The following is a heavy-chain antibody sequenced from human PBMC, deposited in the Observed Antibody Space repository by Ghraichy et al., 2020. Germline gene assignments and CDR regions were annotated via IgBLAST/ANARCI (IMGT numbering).Heavy chain of an antibody. J-gene: IGHJ5*02. Sequence: SETLSLTCTVSGGSVSSGSYYWSWIRQPPGKGLEWIGYIYYSGSTNYNPSLKSRVTISVDTSKNQFSLKLSSVTAADTAVYYCARATTYYDFWSGYSDRGWFDPWGQGTLVTVSS. CDR3: ARATTYYDFWSGYSDRGWFDP. CDR1: GGSVSSGSYY. CDR2: IYYSGST. V-gene: IGHV4-61*01. D-gene: IGHD3-3*01.